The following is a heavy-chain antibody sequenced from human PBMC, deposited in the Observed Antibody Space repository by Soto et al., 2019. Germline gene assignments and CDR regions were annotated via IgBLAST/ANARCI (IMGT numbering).Heavy chain of an antibody. CDR3: ARRTWRGRADY. J-gene: IGHJ4*02. CDR1: GFPFSSYA. Sequence: EVQLLASGGGLVQPGGSLRLSCAASGFPFSSYAMSWVRQAPGKGLEWVSAIGGSGGDTFYADSVKGRFTVSRDNAENTLSLQLNGLRVEDTAIYYCARRTWRGRADYWGQGILVTVSS. CDR2: IGGSGGDT. V-gene: IGHV3-23*01. D-gene: IGHD3-3*01.